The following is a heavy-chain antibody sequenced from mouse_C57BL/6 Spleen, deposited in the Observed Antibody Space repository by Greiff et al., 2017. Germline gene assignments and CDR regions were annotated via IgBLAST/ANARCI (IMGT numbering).Heavy chain of an antibody. Sequence: QLVASGPELVKPGASVKISCKASGYSFTDYNMNWVKQSNGKSLEWIGVINPNYGTTSYNQKFKGKATLTVDQSSSTAYMQLNSLTSEDSAVYYCARAGFTTGVGSYWYFDVWGTGTTVTVSS. D-gene: IGHD1-1*01. CDR2: INPNYGTT. CDR1: GYSFTDYN. J-gene: IGHJ1*03. CDR3: ARAGFTTGVGSYWYFDV. V-gene: IGHV1-39*01.